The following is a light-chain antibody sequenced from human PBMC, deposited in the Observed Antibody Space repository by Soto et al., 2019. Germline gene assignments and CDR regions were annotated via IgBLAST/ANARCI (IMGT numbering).Light chain of an antibody. V-gene: IGLV1-44*01. Sequence: QAVVTQPPSASGTPGQRVTISCSGSSSNIGTNTVIWYQQLPGTAPKLLIYSDNQRPSGVPDRFSGSMSGTSASLAISGLQSEDEADYYCASWDVSLVVFGGGTQLTVL. J-gene: IGLJ2*01. CDR1: SSNIGTNT. CDR3: ASWDVSLVV. CDR2: SDN.